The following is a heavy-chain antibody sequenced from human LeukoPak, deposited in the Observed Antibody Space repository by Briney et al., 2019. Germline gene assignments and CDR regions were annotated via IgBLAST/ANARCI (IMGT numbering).Heavy chain of an antibody. J-gene: IGHJ6*03. CDR3: AGERNYYGSSGYRSYYYYYMDV. V-gene: IGHV1-69*05. D-gene: IGHD3-22*01. CDR2: IIPIFGTA. Sequence: ASVKVSCKASGGTFSSYAISWVRQAPGQGLEWMGGIIPIFGTANYAQKFQGRVTITTDESTSTAYMELSSLRSEDTAVYYCAGERNYYGSSGYRSYYYYYMDVWGKGTTVTVSS. CDR1: GGTFSSYA.